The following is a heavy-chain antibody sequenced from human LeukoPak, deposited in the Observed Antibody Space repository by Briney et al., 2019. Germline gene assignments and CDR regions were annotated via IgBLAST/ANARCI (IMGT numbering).Heavy chain of an antibody. CDR2: IWYDGSNK. CDR3: AKWGRFGESFDY. Sequence: GGSLRLSCAASGFTFSSCGMHWVRQAPGKGLEWVAVIWYDGSNKYYADSVKGRFTISRDNSKNTLYLQMYSLRPEDTAVYYCAKWGRFGESFDYWGQGTLVTVSS. D-gene: IGHD3-10*01. CDR1: GFTFSSCG. J-gene: IGHJ4*02. V-gene: IGHV3-30*02.